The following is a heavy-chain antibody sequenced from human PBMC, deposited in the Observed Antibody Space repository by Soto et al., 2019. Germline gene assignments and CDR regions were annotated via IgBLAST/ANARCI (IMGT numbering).Heavy chain of an antibody. CDR1: GGSFSGYY. CDR2: INHSGST. J-gene: IGHJ6*02. V-gene: IGHV4-34*01. CDR3: ARRGRGYSGYDYYYYYGMDV. D-gene: IGHD5-12*01. Sequence: SETLSRTCAVYGGSFSGYYWIWIRQPPGKGLEWIGEINHSGSTNYNPSLKSRVTISVDTSKNQFSLKLSSVTAADTAVYYCARRGRGYSGYDYYYYYGMDVWGQGTTVTVSS.